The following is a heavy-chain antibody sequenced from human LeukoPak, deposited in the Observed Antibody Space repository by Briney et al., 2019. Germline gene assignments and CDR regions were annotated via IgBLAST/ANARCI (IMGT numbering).Heavy chain of an antibody. D-gene: IGHD5-18*01. Sequence: SVKVSCKASGYTFTGYYMHWVRQAPGQGLEWMGRIIPILGIANYAQKFQGRVTITADKSTSTAYMELSSLRSEDTAVYYCARDEVGIQLWSAPGYWGQGTLVTVSS. CDR1: GYTFTGYY. CDR3: ARDEVGIQLWSAPGY. J-gene: IGHJ4*02. CDR2: IIPILGIA. V-gene: IGHV1-69*04.